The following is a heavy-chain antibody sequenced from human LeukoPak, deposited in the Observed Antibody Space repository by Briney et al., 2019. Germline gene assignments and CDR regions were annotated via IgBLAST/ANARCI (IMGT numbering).Heavy chain of an antibody. CDR1: GFSFSSYW. Sequence: HSGGSLRLSCAAAGFSFSSYWMHWVRQVPGRGLVWVSRINPDGTTTTYADSVRGRFTISRDNAKNTVYLQMNSLRADDTAVYYCARTDYYDGTGYYYRYWGQGTLVTVS. D-gene: IGHD3-22*01. V-gene: IGHV3-74*01. CDR2: INPDGTTT. CDR3: ARTDYYDGTGYYYRY. J-gene: IGHJ4*02.